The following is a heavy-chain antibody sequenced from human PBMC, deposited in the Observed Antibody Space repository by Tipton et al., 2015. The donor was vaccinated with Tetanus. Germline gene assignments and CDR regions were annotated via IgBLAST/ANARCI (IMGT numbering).Heavy chain of an antibody. Sequence: TLSLTCTVSGASVSSGGYYWTWIRQPPGRGLEWIGYVHYSGGTNYSPSLRSRVTLSVDTSKNQFSLKLSSVTAADTAVYYCARIGWLQQNKPAFDIWGQGTVVTVSS. CDR2: VHYSGGT. V-gene: IGHV4-61*08. J-gene: IGHJ3*02. CDR3: ARIGWLQQNKPAFDI. CDR1: GASVSSGGYY. D-gene: IGHD6-19*01.